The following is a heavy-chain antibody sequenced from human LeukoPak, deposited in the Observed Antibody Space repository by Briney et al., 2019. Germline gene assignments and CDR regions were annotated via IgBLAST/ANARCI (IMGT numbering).Heavy chain of an antibody. CDR2: IIRIFSST. CDR1: GGTFSNYG. Sequence: ASVKVSCKASGGTFSNYGLSWVRQAPGRGPEWMGGIIRIFSSTSYAQKFQDRITITADDSTGTAYMELRGLRSEDTAVYYCATTSRWYPGDAFDIWGQGTMVTVSS. D-gene: IGHD4-23*01. J-gene: IGHJ3*02. V-gene: IGHV1-69*01. CDR3: ATTSRWYPGDAFDI.